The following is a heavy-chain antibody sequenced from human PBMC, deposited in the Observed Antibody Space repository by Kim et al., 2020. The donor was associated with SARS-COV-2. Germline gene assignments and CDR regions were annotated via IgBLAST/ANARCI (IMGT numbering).Heavy chain of an antibody. V-gene: IGHV1-2*02. Sequence: ASVKVSCKASGYTFTGYYMHWVRQAPGQGLEWMGWINPNSGGTNYAQKFQGRVTMTRDTSISTAYMELSRLRSDDTAVYYCAGGHCSSTSCYNFQHWGQGTLVTVSS. CDR1: GYTFTGYY. D-gene: IGHD2-2*02. J-gene: IGHJ1*01. CDR3: AGGHCSSTSCYNFQH. CDR2: INPNSGGT.